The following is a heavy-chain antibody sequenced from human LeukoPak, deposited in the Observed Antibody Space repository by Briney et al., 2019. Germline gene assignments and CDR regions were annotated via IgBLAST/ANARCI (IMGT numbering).Heavy chain of an antibody. CDR1: GGSISSYY. J-gene: IGHJ4*02. CDR2: IYYSGST. D-gene: IGHD3-10*01. Sequence: SETLSLTCTVSGGSISSYYWSWIRQPPGKGLEWIGSIYYSGSTYYNPSLKSRVTISVDTSKNQFSLKLSSVTAADTAVYYCAFYYYGSGSPYYWGQGTLVTVSS. CDR3: AFYYYGSGSPYY. V-gene: IGHV4-59*05.